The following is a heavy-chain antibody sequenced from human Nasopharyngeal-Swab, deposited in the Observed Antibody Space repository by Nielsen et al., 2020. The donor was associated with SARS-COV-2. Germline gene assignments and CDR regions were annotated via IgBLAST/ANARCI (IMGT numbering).Heavy chain of an antibody. J-gene: IGHJ6*02. CDR2: ICSSGSTI. Sequence: CEGPGKGLERGSHICSSGSTIYYTDSVKGRFSIPRDNAKSSLYLQMNSLRAEDTAVYYCARDEYSSSSSYYYYYGMDVWGQGTTVTVSS. V-gene: IGHV3-11*01. CDR3: ARDEYSSSSSYYYYYGMDV. D-gene: IGHD6-6*01.